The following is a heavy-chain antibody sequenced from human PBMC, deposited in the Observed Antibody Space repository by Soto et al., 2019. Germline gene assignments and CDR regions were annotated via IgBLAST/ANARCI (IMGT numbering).Heavy chain of an antibody. CDR3: ARWGNWKVADN. J-gene: IGHJ4*02. CDR2: IWYDGSNK. V-gene: IGHV3-33*01. CDR1: GFTFSSHG. D-gene: IGHD3-16*01. Sequence: QVQLVESGGGVVQPGRSLRLSCAASGFTFSSHGMHWVRQAPAKGLEWVAVIWYDGSNKYYADSVKGRFTISRDNSNNVLYLEMNSLRVEDTAVYYCARWGNWKVADNWGQGTLVTVSS.